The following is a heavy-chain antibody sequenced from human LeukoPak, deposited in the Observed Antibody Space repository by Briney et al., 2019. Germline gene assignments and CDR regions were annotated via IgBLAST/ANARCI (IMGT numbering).Heavy chain of an antibody. Sequence: PGGSLRLSCSASGFTFSNYAMHWVRQAPGKGLEYVSAISSNGGRTYYADSVKGRFTISRDNSKNTLYLQMSSLRAEDTAVYYCVKPYSSSWYANDNWGQGTLVTVSS. J-gene: IGHJ4*02. D-gene: IGHD6-13*01. CDR2: ISSNGGRT. CDR3: VKPYSSSWYANDN. V-gene: IGHV3-64D*09. CDR1: GFTFSNYA.